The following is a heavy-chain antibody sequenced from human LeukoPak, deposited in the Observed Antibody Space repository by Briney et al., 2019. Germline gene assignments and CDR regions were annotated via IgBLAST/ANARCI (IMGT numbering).Heavy chain of an antibody. D-gene: IGHD6-13*01. CDR3: ASDLSTWFD. CDR1: GFIVSNNY. V-gene: IGHV3-66*01. J-gene: IGHJ4*02. Sequence: GGSLRLSCVASGFIVSNNYMSWVRQVPGMGLEWVSTIYRGGSSFYADSVKGRFTISRDNSKNTLYLQMDSLRAEDTAVYYCASDLSTWFDWGQGTQVTVAS. CDR2: IYRGGSS.